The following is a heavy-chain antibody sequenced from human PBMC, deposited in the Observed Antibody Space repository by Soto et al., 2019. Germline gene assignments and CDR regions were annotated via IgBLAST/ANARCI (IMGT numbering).Heavy chain of an antibody. CDR2: ISSNGGST. J-gene: IGHJ6*02. CDR1: GFTFSSYA. CDR3: VKSVGNEYYYYGMDV. V-gene: IGHV3-64D*06. D-gene: IGHD1-26*01. Sequence: EVQLVESGGGLVQPGGSLRLSCSASGFTFSSYAMHWVRQAPGKGLEYVSAISSNGGSTYYADSVKGRFTISRDNSKNTLYLQMSSLRAEDTAVYYCVKSVGNEYYYYGMDVWGQGTTVTVSS.